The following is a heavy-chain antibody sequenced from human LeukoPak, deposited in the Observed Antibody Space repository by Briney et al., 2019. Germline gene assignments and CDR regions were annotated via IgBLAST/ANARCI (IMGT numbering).Heavy chain of an antibody. V-gene: IGHV1-69*05. CDR1: GGTFSSYA. D-gene: IGHD2-15*01. Sequence: ASVKVSCKASGGTFSSYAISWVRQAPGQGLEWMGGIIPIFGTANYAQKFQGRVTITTDESTSTAYMELSSLRSVDTAVYYCARAQDRGYCSGGSCYAPHFNYYYYYMDVWGKGTTVTVSS. CDR2: IIPIFGTA. J-gene: IGHJ6*03. CDR3: ARAQDRGYCSGGSCYAPHFNYYYYYMDV.